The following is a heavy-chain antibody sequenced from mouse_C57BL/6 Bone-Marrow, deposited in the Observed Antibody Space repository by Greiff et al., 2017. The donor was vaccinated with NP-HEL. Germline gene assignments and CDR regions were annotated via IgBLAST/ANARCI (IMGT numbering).Heavy chain of an antibody. Sequence: VQLQQSGPELVKPGASVKISCKASGYSFTGYYMNWVKQSPEKSLEWIGEINPSTGGTTYNQKFKAKATLTVDKSSSTAYMQLKSLTSEDSAVYYCARFEFAYWGKGTLVTVSA. CDR2: INPSTGGT. V-gene: IGHV1-42*01. CDR3: ARFEFAY. J-gene: IGHJ3*01. CDR1: GYSFTGYY.